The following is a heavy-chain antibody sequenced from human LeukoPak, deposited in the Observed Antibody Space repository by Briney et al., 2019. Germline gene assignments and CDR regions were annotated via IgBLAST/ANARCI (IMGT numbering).Heavy chain of an antibody. Sequence: PGGSLRLSCAASGFTFSSYGMHWVRQAPGKGLEWVAVIWYDGSNKYYADSVKGRFTISRDNSKNTLYLQMNSLRAEDTAVYYCARDNYYDSSGYFGLPDYWGQGTLVTVSS. CDR2: IWYDGSNK. CDR3: ARDNYYDSSGYFGLPDY. J-gene: IGHJ4*02. CDR1: GFTFSSYG. D-gene: IGHD3-22*01. V-gene: IGHV3-33*01.